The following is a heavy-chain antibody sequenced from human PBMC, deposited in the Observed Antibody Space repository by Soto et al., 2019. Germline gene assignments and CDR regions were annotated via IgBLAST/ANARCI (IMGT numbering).Heavy chain of an antibody. CDR1: GAALNSGNYY. D-gene: IGHD2-21*01. Sequence: KPSETLSLTCSVSGAALNSGNYYRSWIRQVPGKGLEWIGHIYVTGAVDYNPSLRDRITISQDTSERQFSLNLRLVTAADTAVYYCARLRIATNNYKWFDPWGQGTLVTVS. CDR2: IYVTGAV. V-gene: IGHV4-31*03. J-gene: IGHJ5*02. CDR3: ARLRIATNNYKWFDP.